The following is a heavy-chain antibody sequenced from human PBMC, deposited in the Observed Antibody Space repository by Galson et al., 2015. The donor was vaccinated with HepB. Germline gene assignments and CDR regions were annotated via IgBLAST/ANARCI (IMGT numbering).Heavy chain of an antibody. J-gene: IGHJ3*02. CDR3: ARAESGSPGAFDI. Sequence: TLSLTCPVSGGSISSGSYYWSWIRQPAGKGLAWIGRIYTSGSTNYNPSLKSRVTMSVDTSKNQFSLKLSSVTAADTAVYYCARAESGSPGAFDIWGQGTMVTVSS. D-gene: IGHD1-26*01. CDR1: GGSISSGSYY. V-gene: IGHV4-61*02. CDR2: IYTSGST.